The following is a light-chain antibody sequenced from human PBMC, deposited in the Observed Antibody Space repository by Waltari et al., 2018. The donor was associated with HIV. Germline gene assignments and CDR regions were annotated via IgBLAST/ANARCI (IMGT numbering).Light chain of an antibody. CDR3: AAWDDSLNGPV. Sequence: QSVLTQPPSASGTPGQRVTISCSGSSSNIGSNTVNWYQQLPGTAPKLLIYSNNQRASGVPDRFSGSKSGAPASLAISGLQSEDEADYYCAAWDDSLNGPVFGGGTKLTVL. V-gene: IGLV1-44*01. CDR2: SNN. J-gene: IGLJ3*02. CDR1: SSNIGSNT.